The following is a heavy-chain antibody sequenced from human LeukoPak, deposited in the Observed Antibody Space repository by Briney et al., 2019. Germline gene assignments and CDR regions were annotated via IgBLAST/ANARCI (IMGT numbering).Heavy chain of an antibody. V-gene: IGHV3-64*01. CDR2: TTNDGGTT. CDR1: GFTFGSYA. Sequence: GGSLRLSCAASGFTFGSYAMHWVRQAPGKGLEYVPATTNDGGTTFYANSVKGRFTISRDNSKNTLFLQMGSLRPEDMAVYYCARVDDFTYDFWGQGTLVTVSS. J-gene: IGHJ4*02. D-gene: IGHD2-2*03. CDR3: ARVDDFTYDF.